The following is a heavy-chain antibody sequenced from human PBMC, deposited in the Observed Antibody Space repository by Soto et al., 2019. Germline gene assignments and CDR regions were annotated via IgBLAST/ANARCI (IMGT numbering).Heavy chain of an antibody. CDR2: ISSSSSYI. D-gene: IGHD1-1*01. CDR3: ANSEERIYNPTLYYYMDV. CDR1: GFTFSSYS. V-gene: IGHV3-21*01. J-gene: IGHJ6*03. Sequence: GGSLRLSCAASGFTFSSYSMNWVRQAPGKGLEWVSSISSSSSYIYYADSVKGRFTISRDNAKNSMYLQMNSLRAEDTAVYYCANSEERIYNPTLYYYMDVWGKGTTVTVSS.